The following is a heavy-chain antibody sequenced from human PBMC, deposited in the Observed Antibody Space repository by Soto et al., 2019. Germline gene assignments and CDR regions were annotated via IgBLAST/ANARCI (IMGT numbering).Heavy chain of an antibody. V-gene: IGHV4-59*12. CDR3: ARSEIVVVPAAMNYYYYGMDV. J-gene: IGHJ6*02. CDR2: IYYSGST. CDR1: GGSISNYY. Sequence: SETLSLTCTVSGGSISNYYWNWIRQPPGKGLEWIGYIYYSGSTYYNPSLKSRVTISVDTSKNQFSLKLSSVTAADTAVYYCARSEIVVVPAAMNYYYYGMDVWGQGTTVTVSS. D-gene: IGHD2-2*01.